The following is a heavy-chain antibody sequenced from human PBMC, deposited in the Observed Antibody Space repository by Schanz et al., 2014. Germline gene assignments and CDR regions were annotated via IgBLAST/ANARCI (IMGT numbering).Heavy chain of an antibody. CDR1: GFNFSDYA. CDR3: ARSRSGFYFDY. CDR2: ISGGGGTT. V-gene: IGHV3-23*01. J-gene: IGHJ4*02. Sequence: EVHLLESGGGLVPPGGSLRLSCAASGFNFSDYAMCWVRQAPGKGLEWVSAISGGGGTTYYTDSVKGRFTISRDNAKNSLYLEMNSLRAEDTALYYCARSRSGFYFDYWGQGTLVTVSS. D-gene: IGHD1-26*01.